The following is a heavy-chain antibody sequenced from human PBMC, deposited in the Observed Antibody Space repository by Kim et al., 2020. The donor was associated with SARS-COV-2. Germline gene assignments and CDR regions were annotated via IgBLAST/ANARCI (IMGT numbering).Heavy chain of an antibody. Sequence: VKGRLTISRDNSKNTLYLQMNSLRAEDTAVYYCAKGSDFYYDSSGYYYNWGQGTLVTVSS. J-gene: IGHJ4*02. V-gene: IGHV3-30*02. CDR3: AKGSDFYYDSSGYYYN. D-gene: IGHD3-22*01.